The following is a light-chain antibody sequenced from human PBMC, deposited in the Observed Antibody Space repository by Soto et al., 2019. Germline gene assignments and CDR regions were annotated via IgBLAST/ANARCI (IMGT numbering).Light chain of an antibody. V-gene: IGKV1-5*03. CDR2: KAS. CDR3: QQYNSYSWT. Sequence: DIQMTQSPSSLSASIGDRVTITCRASQSISSWLAWYQQKPGKAPKLLIYKASSLESGVPSRFSGSGSGTEFTLTISRMQHDDFATYYCQQYNSYSWTFGQGTKADIK. CDR1: QSISSW. J-gene: IGKJ1*01.